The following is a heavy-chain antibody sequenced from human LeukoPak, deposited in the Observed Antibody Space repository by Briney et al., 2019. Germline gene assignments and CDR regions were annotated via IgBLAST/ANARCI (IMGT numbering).Heavy chain of an antibody. CDR2: ISTSSSYI. J-gene: IGHJ4*02. Sequence: GGSLRLSCAVSGFTFSSYSMNWVRQAPGKGLEWVSSISTSSSYIYYADSVKGRFIISRDNAKNSLYLQMNSLRAEDTAVYYCARHVVAVGFDYWGQGTLVTVSS. CDR3: ARHVVAVGFDY. D-gene: IGHD3-22*01. V-gene: IGHV3-21*06. CDR1: GFTFSSYS.